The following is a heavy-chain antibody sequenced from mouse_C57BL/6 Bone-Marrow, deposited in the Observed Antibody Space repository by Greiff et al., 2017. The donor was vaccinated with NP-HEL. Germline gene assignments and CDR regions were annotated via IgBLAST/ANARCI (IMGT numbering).Heavy chain of an antibody. Sequence: EVQLQQSGPELVKPGASVKISCKASGYSFTGYYMNWVKQSPEKSLEWIGEINPSTGGTTYNQKFKAKATLTVYKSSSTAYMQLKSLTSEDSAGYYCARSVYYGNYEVSWVAYWGQGTLVTVSA. CDR3: ARSVYYGNYEVSWVAY. D-gene: IGHD2-1*01. CDR2: INPSTGGT. V-gene: IGHV1-42*01. J-gene: IGHJ3*01. CDR1: GYSFTGYY.